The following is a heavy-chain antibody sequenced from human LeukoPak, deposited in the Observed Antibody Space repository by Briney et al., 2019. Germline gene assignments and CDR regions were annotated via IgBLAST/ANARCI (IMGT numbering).Heavy chain of an antibody. CDR1: GSPFTSYW. CDR2: IYPGHSVT. CDR3: ARRGDGYNLNFDY. Sequence: GGPLQISCKGTGSPFTSYWSGWVRQMPGKGLEWIGTIYPGHSVTRYSPSFQGQVTISADKSISTAYLQWSSLKASDTAMYYCARRGDGYNLNFDYWGQGTLVTVSS. D-gene: IGHD5-24*01. J-gene: IGHJ4*02. V-gene: IGHV5-51*01.